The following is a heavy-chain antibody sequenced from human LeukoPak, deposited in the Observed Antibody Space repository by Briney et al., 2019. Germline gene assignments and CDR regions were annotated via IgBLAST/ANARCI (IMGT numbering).Heavy chain of an antibody. Sequence: SETLSLTCTVSGGSISSSSYYWSWIRQPPGKGLEWIGYIYYSGSTNYNPSLKSRVTISVDTSKNQFSLKLSSVTAADTAVYYCARRAVGPWEPGAFDIWGQGTMVTVSS. J-gene: IGHJ3*02. CDR2: IYYSGST. D-gene: IGHD1-26*01. CDR3: ARRAVGPWEPGAFDI. CDR1: GGSISSSSYY. V-gene: IGHV4-61*01.